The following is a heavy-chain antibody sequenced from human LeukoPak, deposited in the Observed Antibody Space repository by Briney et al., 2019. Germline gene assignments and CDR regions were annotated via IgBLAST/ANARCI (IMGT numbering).Heavy chain of an antibody. CDR2: INHSGST. CDR3: AGHLQNYGDYLGLYYFDY. V-gene: IGHV4-34*01. Sequence: KPSETLSLTCAVYGGSFSGYYWSWIRQPPGKGLEWIGEINHSGSTNYNPSLKSRVTISVDTSKNQFSLKLSSVTAADTAVYYCAGHLQNYGDYLGLYYFDYWGQGTLVTVSS. D-gene: IGHD4-17*01. J-gene: IGHJ4*02. CDR1: GGSFSGYY.